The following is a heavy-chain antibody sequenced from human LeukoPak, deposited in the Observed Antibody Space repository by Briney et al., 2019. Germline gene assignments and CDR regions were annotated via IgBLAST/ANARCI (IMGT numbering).Heavy chain of an antibody. J-gene: IGHJ4*02. D-gene: IGHD5-18*01. Sequence: GASVKVSCKTSGYTFTNYDINWVRQAPGQGLEWMGWISAYNGNTNYAQKLQGRVTMTTDTSTSTAYMELRSLRSDDTAVYYCARTTWIQLWLTPDYWGQGTLVTVSS. CDR2: ISAYNGNT. CDR3: ARTTWIQLWLTPDY. CDR1: GYTFTNYD. V-gene: IGHV1-18*01.